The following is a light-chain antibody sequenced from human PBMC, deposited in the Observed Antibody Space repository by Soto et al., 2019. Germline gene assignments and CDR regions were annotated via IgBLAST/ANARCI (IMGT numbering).Light chain of an antibody. Sequence: EIVLMQSPGTLSLTHGERATLSCRAGQSVSSSYLAWYQQKPGQAPRLLIFGASSRATGIPDRFSGSGSGTDFTLTISRLEPEDFAVYYCQQRSNWPPITFGQGTRLEI. CDR2: GAS. CDR3: QQRSNWPPIT. J-gene: IGKJ5*01. V-gene: IGKV3D-20*02. CDR1: QSVSSSY.